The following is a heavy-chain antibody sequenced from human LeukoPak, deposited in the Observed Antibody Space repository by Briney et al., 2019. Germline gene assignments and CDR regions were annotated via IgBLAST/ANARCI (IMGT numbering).Heavy chain of an antibody. V-gene: IGHV3-23*01. CDR1: GFPFSSYA. CDR3: AKGFPKSY. D-gene: IGHD3-3*01. Sequence: TGGSLRLSCAASGFPFSSYAMSWVRQAPGKGLEWVSTISGSGGSIYYVDSVKGRFTVSRDNSKSTLFLQMNSLRAEDTAVYYCAKGFPKSYWGQGTLVTVSS. CDR2: ISGSGGSI. J-gene: IGHJ4*02.